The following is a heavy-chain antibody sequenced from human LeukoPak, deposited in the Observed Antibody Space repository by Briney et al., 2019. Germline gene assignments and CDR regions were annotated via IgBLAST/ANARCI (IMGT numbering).Heavy chain of an antibody. CDR2: IYYSGST. Sequence: SETLSLTCTVSGGSISSYYWSWIRQPPGKGLEWIGYIYYSGSTNYNPSLKSRVTISVDTSKNQFSLKLSSVTAADTAVYYCARTLVGATTFGGMDVWGQGTTVTVSS. V-gene: IGHV4-59*01. J-gene: IGHJ6*02. CDR3: ARTLVGATTFGGMDV. CDR1: GGSISSYY. D-gene: IGHD1-26*01.